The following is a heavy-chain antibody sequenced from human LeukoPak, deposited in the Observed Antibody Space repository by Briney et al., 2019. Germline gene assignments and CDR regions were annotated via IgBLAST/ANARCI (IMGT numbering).Heavy chain of an antibody. CDR3: ATYGLGGSWFDP. V-gene: IGHV3-15*01. Sequence: GGSLRLSCAASGFTFSNAYMSWVRQAPGKGLEWVGRIKSKTDGGTTDYAAPVKGRFTISRDDSKNTLYLQMNSLKTEDTAVYYCATYGLGGSWFDPWGQGTLVTVSS. CDR1: GFTFSNAY. D-gene: IGHD1-26*01. J-gene: IGHJ5*02. CDR2: IKSKTDGGTT.